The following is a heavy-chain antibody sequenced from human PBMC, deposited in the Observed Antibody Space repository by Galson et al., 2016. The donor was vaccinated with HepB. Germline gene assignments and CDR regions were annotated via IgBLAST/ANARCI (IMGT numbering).Heavy chain of an antibody. J-gene: IGHJ6*02. CDR1: GSTFSSYD. D-gene: IGHD3-3*02. V-gene: IGHV3-21*01. CDR2: ISSTSSHV. Sequence: SLRLSCAASGSTFSSYDMNWVRQAPGKGLEWVSYISSTSSHVYYAESVRGRFTLSRDNAKNSLYLQMNSLRAEDTAVYYCARDDFKLARSAGMDVWGQGTTVTVSS. CDR3: ARDDFKLARSAGMDV.